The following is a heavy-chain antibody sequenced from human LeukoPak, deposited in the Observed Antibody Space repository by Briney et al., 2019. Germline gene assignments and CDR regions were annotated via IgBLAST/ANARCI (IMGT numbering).Heavy chain of an antibody. J-gene: IGHJ3*02. CDR2: IWYDGSNK. D-gene: IGHD3-9*01. CDR3: ARDAPRNYDILTGYPTHAFDI. CDR1: GFTFSTYG. Sequence: GGSLRLSCAASGFTFSTYGMHWVRQAPGKGLEWVAVIWYDGSNKYYADSVKGRFTISRDNSKNTLYLQMNSLRAEDTAVYYCARDAPRNYDILTGYPTHAFDIWGQGTMVTVSS. V-gene: IGHV3-33*01.